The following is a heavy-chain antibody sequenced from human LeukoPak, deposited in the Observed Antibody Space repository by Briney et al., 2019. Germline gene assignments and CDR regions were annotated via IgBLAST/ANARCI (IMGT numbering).Heavy chain of an antibody. CDR1: GFTFSSYW. CDR3: AKGNYYDFWSGYQNWFDP. CDR2: IKQDGSEK. V-gene: IGHV3-7*03. Sequence: PGGSLRLSCAASGFTFSSYWMSWVRQAPGKGLEWVANIKQDGSEKYYVDSVKGRFTISRDNAKNSLYLQMNSLRAEDTAVCYCAKGNYYDFWSGYQNWFDPWGQGTLVTVSS. D-gene: IGHD3-3*01. J-gene: IGHJ5*02.